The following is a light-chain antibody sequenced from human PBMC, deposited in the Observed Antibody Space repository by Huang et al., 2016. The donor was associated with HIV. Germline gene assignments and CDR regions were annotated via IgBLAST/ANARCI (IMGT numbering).Light chain of an antibody. Sequence: IQMTQSPASLSAYVGERVTISCQANQDIRSYLNWYQQKPGKAPRLLIYGASNLQAGVPSRFSGNGSGTDFTITSSSLQSEDIATYYCQQYDSLYTFGQGTRLEIK. CDR1: QDIRSY. J-gene: IGKJ2*01. V-gene: IGKV1-33*01. CDR3: QQYDSLYT. CDR2: GAS.